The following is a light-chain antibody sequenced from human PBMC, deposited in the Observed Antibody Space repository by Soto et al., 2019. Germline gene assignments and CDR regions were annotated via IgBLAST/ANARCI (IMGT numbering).Light chain of an antibody. CDR2: AAS. CDR3: QQSYSTLWT. CDR1: QSIINY. Sequence: DIQMTQSPSSLSASVGDRVTITCRASQSIINYLNWYQQKPGKAPKLLIYAASSLQSGVPSRFSGSASGTDFTLTISCLQPEDFATYHCQQSYSTLWTFGQGTKLEIK. V-gene: IGKV1-39*01. J-gene: IGKJ1*01.